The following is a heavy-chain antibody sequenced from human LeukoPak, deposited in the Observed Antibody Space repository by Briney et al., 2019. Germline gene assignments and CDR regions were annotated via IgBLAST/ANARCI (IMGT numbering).Heavy chain of an antibody. D-gene: IGHD3-22*01. CDR2: ISSSGSTI. CDR3: ARDRYYDSSGYYYP. CDR1: GFTFSDYY. V-gene: IGHV3-11*01. J-gene: IGHJ5*02. Sequence: PGGSLRLSCAASGFTFSDYYMSWIRQAAGKGLEWVSYISSSGSTIYYADSVKGRFTISRDNAKNSLYLQMNSLRAEDTAVYYCARDRYYDSSGYYYPWGQGTLVTVSS.